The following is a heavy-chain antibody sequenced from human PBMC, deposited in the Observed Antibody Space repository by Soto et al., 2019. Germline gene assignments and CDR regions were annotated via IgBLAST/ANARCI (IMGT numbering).Heavy chain of an antibody. CDR1: GLTFSIAW. D-gene: IGHD2-15*01. V-gene: IGHV3-15*07. CDR2: IKSKAENDAT. CDR3: TRRHCSGGGCYSDFDL. Sequence: AGSLRLSCAASGLTFSIAWMDWVCQAQGKGLEWVGRIKSKAENDATEHDVSVKGRFSISRDDSKNTVYLEMNSLKTEDTAVYYCTRRHCSGGGCYSDFDLWGQGSLVTVSS. J-gene: IGHJ4*02.